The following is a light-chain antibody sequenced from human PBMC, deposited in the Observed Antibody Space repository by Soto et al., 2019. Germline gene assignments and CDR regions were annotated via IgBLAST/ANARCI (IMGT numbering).Light chain of an antibody. Sequence: EIVLTQSPGTLSLSPGERATLSCRASQSVSGSCLAWYQQKPGQAPRLLTYGASRRATGIPDRFSGSGSGTDFTLTISRLEPEDFAVYYCQQYGSSPFTFGPGTKVDIK. CDR2: GAS. J-gene: IGKJ3*01. CDR1: QSVSGSC. V-gene: IGKV3-20*01. CDR3: QQYGSSPFT.